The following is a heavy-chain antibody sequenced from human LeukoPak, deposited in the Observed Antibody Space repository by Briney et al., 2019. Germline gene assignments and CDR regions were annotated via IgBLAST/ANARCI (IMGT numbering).Heavy chain of an antibody. CDR2: IKSMSDGGTT. V-gene: IGHV3-15*05. CDR1: GLKFTQAW. J-gene: IGHJ4*02. Sequence: PGGSLRLSCAASGLKFTQAWMSWVRQAPGKGLEWVDRIKSMSDGGTTDYGAAVKGRFTISRDDSKQMSFLQMKSLKAEDTAVYYCSTDSSGSKYWGQGTLVTVSS. CDR3: STDSSGSKY. D-gene: IGHD6-19*01.